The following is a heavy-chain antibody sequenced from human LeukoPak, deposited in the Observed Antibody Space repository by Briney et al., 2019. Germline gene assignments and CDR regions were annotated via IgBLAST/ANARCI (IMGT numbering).Heavy chain of an antibody. D-gene: IGHD3-22*01. CDR1: GGTFSSYA. CDR2: ISAYNGNT. J-gene: IGHJ5*02. Sequence: ASVKVSCKASGGTFSSYAISWVRQAPGQGLEWMGWISAYNGNTNYAQKLQGRVTMTTDTSTSTAYMELRSLRSDDTAVYYCARVNYYDSSGYHNWFDPWGQGTLVTVSS. V-gene: IGHV1-18*01. CDR3: ARVNYYDSSGYHNWFDP.